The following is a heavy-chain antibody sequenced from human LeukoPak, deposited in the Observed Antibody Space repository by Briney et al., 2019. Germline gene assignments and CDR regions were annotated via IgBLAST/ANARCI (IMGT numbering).Heavy chain of an antibody. CDR3: ARDRFKGDSSGQYYFDY. CDR2: INPNSGGT. J-gene: IGHJ4*02. CDR1: GYTFTGYY. Sequence: ASVKVSCKASGYTFTGYYMHWVRQAPGQGLEWMGWINPNSGGTNYAQKFQGRVTMTRDTSISTAYMELSRLRSDDTAVYYCARDRFKGDSSGQYYFDYWGQGTLVTVSS. D-gene: IGHD3-22*01. V-gene: IGHV1-2*02.